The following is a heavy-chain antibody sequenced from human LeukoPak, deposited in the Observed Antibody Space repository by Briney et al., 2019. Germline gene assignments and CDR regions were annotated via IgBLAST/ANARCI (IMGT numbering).Heavy chain of an antibody. V-gene: IGHV3-53*01. CDR3: ASGRLHYDFWSGYGEPPHYYYGMDV. CDR1: GFTVSSNY. Sequence: GGSLRLSCAASGFTVSSNYMSWVRQAPGKGLGWVSVIYSGGSTYYADSVKGRFTISRDNSQNTMYLQMNSLRAEDTAVYYWASGRLHYDFWSGYGEPPHYYYGMDVWGQGTTVTVSS. D-gene: IGHD3-3*01. CDR2: IYSGGST. J-gene: IGHJ6*02.